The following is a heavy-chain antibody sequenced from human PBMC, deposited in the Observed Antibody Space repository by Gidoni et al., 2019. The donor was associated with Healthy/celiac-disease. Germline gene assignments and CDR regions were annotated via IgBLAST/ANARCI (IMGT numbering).Heavy chain of an antibody. D-gene: IGHD2-15*01. J-gene: IGHJ4*02. CDR3: ARGLGGKVYFDY. CDR2: INPNSGGT. CDR1: AYTFTGRY. V-gene: IGHV1-2*02. Sequence: AQLAQSGPEAKKPGASLKLPVTAPAYTFTGRYMHWVRQAPGQGLEWMGWINPNSGGTNYAQKFQGRVTMTRDTSISTACMELSRLRSDDTAVYYCARGLGGKVYFDYWGQGTLVTVSS.